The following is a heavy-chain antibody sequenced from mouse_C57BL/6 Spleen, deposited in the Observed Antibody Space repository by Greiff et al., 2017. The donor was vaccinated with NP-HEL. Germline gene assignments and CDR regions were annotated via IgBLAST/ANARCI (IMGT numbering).Heavy chain of an antibody. Sequence: QVQLQQPGAELVKPGASVKLSCKASGYTFTSYWMQWVKQRPGQGLEWIGEIDPSDSYTNYNQKFKGKATLTVDTSSSTAYMQLSSLTSEDSAVYYCARSHYGSSYVEAYWGQGTLVTVSA. CDR3: ARSHYGSSYVEAY. J-gene: IGHJ3*01. D-gene: IGHD1-1*01. V-gene: IGHV1-50*01. CDR1: GYTFTSYW. CDR2: IDPSDSYT.